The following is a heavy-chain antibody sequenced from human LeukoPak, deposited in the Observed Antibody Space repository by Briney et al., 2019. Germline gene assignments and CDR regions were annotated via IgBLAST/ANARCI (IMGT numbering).Heavy chain of an antibody. V-gene: IGHV1-69*04. J-gene: IGHJ5*02. CDR3: ARNPGAPHSSSSRCFDP. CDR1: GGTFSSYA. CDR2: IIPILGIA. D-gene: IGHD6-6*01. Sequence: SVKVSCKASGGTFSSYAISWVRQAPGQGLEWMGRIIPILGIANYAQKFQGRVTITADKSTSTAYMELRSLRSDDTAVYYCARNPGAPHSSSSRCFDPWGQGTLVTVSS.